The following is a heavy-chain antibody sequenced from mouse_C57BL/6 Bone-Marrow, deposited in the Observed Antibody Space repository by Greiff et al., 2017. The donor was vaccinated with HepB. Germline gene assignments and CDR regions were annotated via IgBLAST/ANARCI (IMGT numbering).Heavy chain of an antibody. J-gene: IGHJ1*03. CDR1: GFSINSVCY. D-gene: IGHD1-1*01. V-gene: IGHV3-3*01. CDR2: TFYSGIT. Sequence: EVQLQQSGPSLVSPSPTLPLTCTVTGFSINSVCYWIWIRQFPGNKLEYIGYTFYSGITYYNPSLESRTYITRDTSKTQFSLMLSSSTTEDTATFYSWGYYGSRRNFYFGVWGTGTPVTVSA. CDR3: WGYYGSRRNFYFGV.